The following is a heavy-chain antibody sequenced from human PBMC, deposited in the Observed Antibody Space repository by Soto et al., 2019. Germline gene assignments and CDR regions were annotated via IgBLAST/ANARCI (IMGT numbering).Heavy chain of an antibody. Sequence: SETLSLTCTVSGGSISSYYWSWIRQPPGKGLEWIGYIYYSGSTNYNPSLKSRVTISVDTSKNQFSLKLSSVTAADTAVYYCARGILDYYYGSGSYYNGYAFDIWGQGTMVTVSS. D-gene: IGHD3-10*01. J-gene: IGHJ3*02. CDR2: IYYSGST. CDR3: ARGILDYYYGSGSYYNGYAFDI. CDR1: GGSISSYY. V-gene: IGHV4-59*01.